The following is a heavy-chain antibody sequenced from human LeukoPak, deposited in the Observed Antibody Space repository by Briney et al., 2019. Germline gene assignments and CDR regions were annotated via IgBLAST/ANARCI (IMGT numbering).Heavy chain of an antibody. CDR3: ARVNKGGTLDY. J-gene: IGHJ4*02. Sequence: SETRSLTCAVSGGSISSSNWWSWVRPPPGKGLEWIGEIYHSGSTNYNPSLKSRVTISVDKSKNQFSLKLSSVTAADTAVYYCARVNKGGTLDYWGQGTLVTVSS. CDR2: IYHSGST. CDR1: GGSISSSNW. V-gene: IGHV4-4*02. D-gene: IGHD1-1*01.